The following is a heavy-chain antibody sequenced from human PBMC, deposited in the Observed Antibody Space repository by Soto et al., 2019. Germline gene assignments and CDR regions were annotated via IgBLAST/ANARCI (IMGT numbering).Heavy chain of an antibody. D-gene: IGHD2-2*02. J-gene: IGHJ4*02. CDR1: NASISSYY. V-gene: IGHV4-59*01. Sequence: PATLSLTCTVSNASISSYYWSWIRQPPGKGLEWIGYIYFTGSTNYNPSLKSRVTISVDTSKNHFSLKLSSVTAGDTAVYYCARGSCSSASCYMGYYCGQGTLVIVSS. CDR2: IYFTGST. CDR3: ARGSCSSASCYMGYY.